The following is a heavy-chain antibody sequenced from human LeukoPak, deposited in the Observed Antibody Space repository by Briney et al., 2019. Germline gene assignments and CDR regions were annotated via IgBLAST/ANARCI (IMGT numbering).Heavy chain of an antibody. V-gene: IGHV1-69*13. Sequence: GASVKVSCKASGGTFSSYAISWVRQAPGQGLEWMGGIIPIFGTANYAQKFQGRVTITADESTSTAYMELSSLRSEDTAVYYCARTTTVTNYYYYMDVWGKGTTVTVSS. CDR1: GGTFSSYA. J-gene: IGHJ6*03. CDR2: IIPIFGTA. CDR3: ARTTTVTNYYYYMDV. D-gene: IGHD4-11*01.